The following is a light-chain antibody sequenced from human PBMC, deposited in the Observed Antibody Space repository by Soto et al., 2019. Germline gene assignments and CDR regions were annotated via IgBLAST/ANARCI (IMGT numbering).Light chain of an antibody. V-gene: IGKV1-5*03. J-gene: IGKJ1*01. CDR1: QSIDTW. CDR2: KAS. Sequence: DIQMTQSPSTLSASVGDRVTITCRASQSIDTWLAWHQQKPGKAPKLLISKASSLESGVPSRFSGSGSGTEFTLTISCLQPDDFATYYCQQYKGYRAFGQGTKVEI. CDR3: QQYKGYRA.